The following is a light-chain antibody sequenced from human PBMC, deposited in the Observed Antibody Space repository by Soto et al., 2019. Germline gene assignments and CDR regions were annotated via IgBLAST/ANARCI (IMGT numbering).Light chain of an antibody. CDR3: QSFDSSLRDYV. V-gene: IGLV1-40*01. CDR1: SSNIGAGYD. Sequence: QLVLTQPPSVSGAPGQGVTISCTGSSSNIGAGYDVHWYQQLPGTAPKVLIYTNNNRPSGVPHRFSGSKSGTSASLAITGLQAEDEADYYCQSFDSSLRDYVFGTGTKVTVL. CDR2: TNN. J-gene: IGLJ1*01.